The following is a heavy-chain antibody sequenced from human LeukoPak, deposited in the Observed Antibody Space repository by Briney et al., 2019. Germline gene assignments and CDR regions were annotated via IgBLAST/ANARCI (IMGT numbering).Heavy chain of an antibody. CDR2: ISGSGGST. V-gene: IGHV3-23*01. CDR1: GFTFSSYA. Sequence: PGGSLRLSCAASGFTFSSYAMSWVRQAPGKGLEWVSAISGSGGSTYYADSVKGRFTISRDNSKNTLYLQVNSLRAEDTAVYYCARVGGQWLVTYYFDYWGQGTLVTVSS. J-gene: IGHJ4*02. CDR3: ARVGGQWLVTYYFDY. D-gene: IGHD6-19*01.